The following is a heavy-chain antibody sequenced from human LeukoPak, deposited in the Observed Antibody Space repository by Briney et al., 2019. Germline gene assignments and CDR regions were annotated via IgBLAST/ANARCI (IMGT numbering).Heavy chain of an antibody. V-gene: IGHV4-39*07. Sequence: KASETLSLTCNVSGGSIRSSSYYWGWIRQPPGRGLEWIVSLYYSGSTYYNPSLKSRVTISVDTSKNQFSLKLSSVTAADTAVYYYYYMDVWGKGTTVTVSS. CDR3: YYMDV. CDR2: LYYSGST. J-gene: IGHJ6*03. CDR1: GGSIRSSSYY.